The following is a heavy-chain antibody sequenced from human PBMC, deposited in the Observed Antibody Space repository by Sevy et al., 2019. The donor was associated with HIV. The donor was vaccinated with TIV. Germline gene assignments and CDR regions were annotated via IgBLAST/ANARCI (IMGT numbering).Heavy chain of an antibody. J-gene: IGHJ4*02. CDR2: IYPGDSDT. Sequence: GESLKISCKGSGYSFTSYWIGWVRQMPGKGLEWMGIIYPGDSDTRDSPSFQGQVTISADKSISTAYLQWSSLKASDTAMYYCARTIPTQEYDSSGYSDGFDYWGQGTLVTVSS. CDR1: GYSFTSYW. D-gene: IGHD3-22*01. CDR3: ARTIPTQEYDSSGYSDGFDY. V-gene: IGHV5-51*01.